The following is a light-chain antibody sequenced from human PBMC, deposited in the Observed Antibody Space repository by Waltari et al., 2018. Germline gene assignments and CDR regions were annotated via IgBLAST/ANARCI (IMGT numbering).Light chain of an antibody. V-gene: IGLV3-1*01. CDR2: QDN. Sequence: SYELTQPHSVSLSPGQTASITCSGDLLADKHTFWYQQKPGQSTLLVIYQDNNRPSGIPKRFSGSNPGNTATLTISGTQAMDEADYYCQAWDSSTCVFGTGTKVTVL. CDR3: QAWDSSTCV. CDR1: LLADKH. J-gene: IGLJ1*01.